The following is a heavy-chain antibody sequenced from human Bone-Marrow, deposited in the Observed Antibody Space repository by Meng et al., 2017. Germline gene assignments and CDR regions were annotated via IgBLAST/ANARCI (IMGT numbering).Heavy chain of an antibody. J-gene: IGHJ5*02. CDR1: GYTFTSYD. Sequence: QVQLVQSRAEAKKPWASVKFSCNASGYTFTSYDINWVRQATGQGLEWMGWMNPNSGNTGYAQKFQGRVTMTRNTSISTAYMELSSLRSEDTAVYYCARAPYSSKDWFDPWGQGTLVTVFS. D-gene: IGHD6-13*01. V-gene: IGHV1-8*01. CDR3: ARAPYSSKDWFDP. CDR2: MNPNSGNT.